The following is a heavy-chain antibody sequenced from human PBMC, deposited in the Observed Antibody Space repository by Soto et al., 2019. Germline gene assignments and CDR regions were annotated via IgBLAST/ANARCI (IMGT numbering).Heavy chain of an antibody. CDR3: ASNYAYAEGYEFYGIAV. Sequence: EVQLVESGGGLVQPGGSLRLSCAASGFTFRNYWMHWVRQAPGKGLVWVSRVNSDGDTTYYADSVKGRLTISRDNAKNTLHLHMNRLGAEDTAVYYCASNYAYAEGYEFYGIAVWGQGTTVTVSS. J-gene: IGHJ6*02. V-gene: IGHV3-74*01. CDR1: GFTFRNYW. D-gene: IGHD3-16*01. CDR2: VNSDGDTT.